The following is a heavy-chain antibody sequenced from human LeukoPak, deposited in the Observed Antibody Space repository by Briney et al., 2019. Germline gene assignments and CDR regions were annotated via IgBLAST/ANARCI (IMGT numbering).Heavy chain of an antibody. J-gene: IGHJ6*02. D-gene: IGHD3-22*01. Sequence: SETLSLTCTVSDYSISSGYYWGWIRQPPGKGLGWIGGIYHSGSTYYNPSLKSRVTISVGTSKNQFSLKLSSVTAADTAVYYCARDTVTMIVANYYYYGMDVWGQGTTVTVSS. CDR2: IYHSGST. V-gene: IGHV4-38-2*02. CDR3: ARDTVTMIVANYYYYGMDV. CDR1: DYSISSGYY.